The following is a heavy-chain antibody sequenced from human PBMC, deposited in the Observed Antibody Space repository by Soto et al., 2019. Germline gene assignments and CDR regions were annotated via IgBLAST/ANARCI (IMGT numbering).Heavy chain of an antibody. Sequence: SETLSLTCSVSGYSVTSSDYYWAWIRQPPGKGLEWIGSMFYSGLTFYNPSLKSRVTLSVDTSKNQFSVRLNSVTAADTAVYYCAPLSVSLSGPYGIHVWGQGTTVTVSS. J-gene: IGHJ6*02. CDR3: APLSVSLSGPYGIHV. D-gene: IGHD2-15*01. CDR2: MFYSGLT. CDR1: GYSVTSSDYY. V-gene: IGHV4-39*01.